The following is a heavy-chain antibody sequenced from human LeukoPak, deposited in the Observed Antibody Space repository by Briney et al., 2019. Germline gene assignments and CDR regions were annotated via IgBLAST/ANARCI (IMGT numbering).Heavy chain of an antibody. J-gene: IGHJ3*02. D-gene: IGHD3-22*01. V-gene: IGHV3-23*01. CDR3: AKDHIITMIVAGDAFDI. CDR1: GFTFSSYA. CDR2: ISGSGGST. Sequence: GGSLRLSCAASGFTFSSYAMSWVRQAPGKGLEWVSAISGSGGSTYYADSVKGRFTISRDNSKNTLYLQMNSLRAEDTAVYYCAKDHIITMIVAGDAFDIWGQGTMVTVSS.